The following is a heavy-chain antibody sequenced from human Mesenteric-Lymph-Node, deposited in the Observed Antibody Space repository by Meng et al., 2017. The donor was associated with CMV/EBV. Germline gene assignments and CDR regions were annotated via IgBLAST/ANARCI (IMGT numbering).Heavy chain of an antibody. CDR2: INHSGST. CDR1: GGSFSGYY. D-gene: IGHD2-2*01. V-gene: IGHV4-34*01. CDR3: ARAPWQYQLFHYFDY. J-gene: IGHJ4*02. Sequence: SETLSLTCAVYGGSFSGYYWSWIRQPPGKGLEWIGEINHSGSTNYNPSLKSRVTISVDTSKNQFSLKLSSVTAADTAVYYCARAPWQYQLFHYFDYWGQGTLVTVSS.